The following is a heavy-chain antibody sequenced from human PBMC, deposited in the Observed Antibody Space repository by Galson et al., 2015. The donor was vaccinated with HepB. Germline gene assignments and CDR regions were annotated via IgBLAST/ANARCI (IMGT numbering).Heavy chain of an antibody. CDR3: ARDYYDSSGYYFFDY. D-gene: IGHD3-22*01. J-gene: IGHJ4*02. Sequence: SVKVSCKASGYTFTGYYMHWVRQAPGQGLEWMGWINPNSGGTNYAQKFQGRVTMTRDTSISTAYMELSRLRSDDTAVYYCARDYYDSSGYYFFDYWGQGTLVTVSS. CDR2: INPNSGGT. V-gene: IGHV1-2*02. CDR1: GYTFTGYY.